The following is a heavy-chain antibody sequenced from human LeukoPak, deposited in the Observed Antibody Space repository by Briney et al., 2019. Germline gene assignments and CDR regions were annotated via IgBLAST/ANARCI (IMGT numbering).Heavy chain of an antibody. CDR1: GFTVSSNY. CDR3: ARDHYDFWSGYSGVNWFDP. V-gene: IGHV3-66*02. J-gene: IGHJ5*02. Sequence: PGGSLRLSCAASGFTVSSNYMSWVRQAPGKGLEWVSVIYGGGSTYYADSVKGRFTISRDNSKNTLYLQMNSLRAEDTAVYYCARDHYDFWSGYSGVNWFDPWGQGTLVTVSS. D-gene: IGHD3-3*01. CDR2: IYGGGST.